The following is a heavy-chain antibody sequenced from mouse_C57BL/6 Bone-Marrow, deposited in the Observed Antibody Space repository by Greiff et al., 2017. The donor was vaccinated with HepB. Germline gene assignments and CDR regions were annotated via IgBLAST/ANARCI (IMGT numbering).Heavy chain of an antibody. Sequence: QVQLQQPGAELVRPGSSVKLSCKASGYTFTSYWMHWVKQRPIQGLEWIGNIDPSDSETHYNQKFKDKATLTVDNSSSTAYMQLSSLTSEDSAVYYCARGGYYYDYWGQGTTLTVSS. CDR2: IDPSDSET. CDR1: GYTFTSYW. V-gene: IGHV1-52*01. CDR3: ARGGYYYDY. D-gene: IGHD1-1*01. J-gene: IGHJ2*01.